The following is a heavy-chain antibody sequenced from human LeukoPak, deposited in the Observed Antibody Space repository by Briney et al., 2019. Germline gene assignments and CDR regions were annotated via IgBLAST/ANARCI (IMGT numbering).Heavy chain of an antibody. V-gene: IGHV3-48*02. J-gene: IGHJ4*02. Sequence: PGGSLRLSCAASGFTFSSYSMNWVRQAPEKGLEWVSYITTSSSTIYYADSVKGRFTISRDNAKNSLYLQMNSLRDEDTAVYYCARRGDGDSSAWAFGYWGQGTLVTVSS. D-gene: IGHD6-19*01. CDR3: ARRGDGDSSAWAFGY. CDR1: GFTFSSYS. CDR2: ITTSSSTI.